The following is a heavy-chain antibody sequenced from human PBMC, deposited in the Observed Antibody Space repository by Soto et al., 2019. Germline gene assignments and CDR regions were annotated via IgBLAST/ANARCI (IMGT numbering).Heavy chain of an antibody. J-gene: IGHJ6*02. V-gene: IGHV1-69*13. CDR1: GYIFTGYF. D-gene: IGHD2-15*01. Sequence: GASVKVSCKASGYIFTGYFIQWLRQAPGLGLEWVGGIIPIFGTANYAQKFQGRVTITADESTSTSYMELSSLKSEDTAVFYCARGYCSGGNCYSGMDVWGQGTMVTVSS. CDR3: ARGYCSGGNCYSGMDV. CDR2: IIPIFGTA.